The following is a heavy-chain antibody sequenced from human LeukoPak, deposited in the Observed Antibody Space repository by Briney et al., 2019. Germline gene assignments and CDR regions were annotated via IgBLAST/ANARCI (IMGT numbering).Heavy chain of an antibody. CDR2: IYPGDSDT. V-gene: IGHV5-51*01. J-gene: IGHJ4*02. CDR1: GSSFTSYW. CDR3: ARLHSFSWGYFDY. D-gene: IGHD6-6*01. Sequence: GESLKISCKGSGSSFTSYWIGWVRQMPGKGLECMGIIYPGDSDTRYRPSFQGQVTISADKSISTAYLQWSSLKASDTAMYYCARLHSFSWGYFDYWGQGTLVTVSS.